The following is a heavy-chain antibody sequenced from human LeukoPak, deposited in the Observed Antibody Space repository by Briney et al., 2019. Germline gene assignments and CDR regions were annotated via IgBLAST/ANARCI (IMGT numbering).Heavy chain of an antibody. D-gene: IGHD2-2*02. V-gene: IGHV4-34*01. CDR1: GGSFSGYY. CDR3: ARVEKYQVHQPLPYHLFDY. J-gene: IGHJ4*02. CDR2: INHTGST. Sequence: SETLSLTCAVYGGSFSGYYWNWIRQPPGKGLEWIGEINHTGSTNYNPSLKSRVTISVDTSKNQFSLKLNSVTAADTAFYYCARVEKYQVHQPLPYHLFDYWGQGTLVTVSS.